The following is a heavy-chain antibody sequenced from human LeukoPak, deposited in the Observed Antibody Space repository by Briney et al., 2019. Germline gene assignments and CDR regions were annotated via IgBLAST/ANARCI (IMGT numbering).Heavy chain of an antibody. CDR3: ATGPSAGRYFDSVDY. J-gene: IGHJ4*02. CDR1: GYTLTELS. V-gene: IGHV1-24*01. D-gene: IGHD3-9*01. CDR2: FDPEDGET. Sequence: ASAKVSCKVSGYTLTELSMHWVRQAPGRGLEWMGGFDPEDGETIYAQEFQGRVTMTEDTSTDTAYMELSSLRSEDTAVYYCATGPSAGRYFDSVDYWGQGTLVTVSS.